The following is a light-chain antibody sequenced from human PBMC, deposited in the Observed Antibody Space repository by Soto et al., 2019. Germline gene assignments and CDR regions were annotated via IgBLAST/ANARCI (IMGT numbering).Light chain of an antibody. Sequence: EIVLTQSPATQSLSPVERATLSCRASQDVSSYLAWYRQKPGQAPRLLIYDASNKATGIPARFSGSGSGTDFTLTNSSLEPEDFAVYNWQQSNNWPPFTFGQGTRLEIK. CDR3: QQSNNWPPFT. CDR1: QDVSSY. J-gene: IGKJ5*01. V-gene: IGKV3-11*01. CDR2: DAS.